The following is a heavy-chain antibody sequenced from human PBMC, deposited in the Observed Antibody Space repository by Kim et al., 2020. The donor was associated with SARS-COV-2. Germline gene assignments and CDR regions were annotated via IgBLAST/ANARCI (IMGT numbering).Heavy chain of an antibody. J-gene: IGHJ6*02. CDR2: IYYSGST. D-gene: IGHD3-3*01. Sequence: SETLSLTCTVSGGSISSSSYYWGWIRQPPGKGLEWIGSIYYSGSTYYNPSLKSRVTISVDTSKNQFSLKLSSVTAADTAVYYCARDRSTIFGVGYYYYYGMDVWGQGTTVTVSS. CDR3: ARDRSTIFGVGYYYYYGMDV. CDR1: GGSISSSSYY. V-gene: IGHV4-39*07.